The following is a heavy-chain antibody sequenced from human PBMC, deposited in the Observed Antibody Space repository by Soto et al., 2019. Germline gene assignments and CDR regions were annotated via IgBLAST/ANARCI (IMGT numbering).Heavy chain of an antibody. CDR3: AREGQRVVVVPAAMRDDPFAV. D-gene: IGHD2-2*01. J-gene: IGHJ3*01. Sequence: QVQLVQSGAEVKKPGSSVKVSCEVSRGMFSSYTISWVRQAPGQGLEWMGRIFPLLVVADFAQKFQGRLTITADQSTSTTYMELRSLRAEDTAVYYCAREGQRVVVVPAAMRDDPFAVWGQGTMVTVSS. V-gene: IGHV1-69*08. CDR1: RGMFSSYT. CDR2: IFPLLVVA.